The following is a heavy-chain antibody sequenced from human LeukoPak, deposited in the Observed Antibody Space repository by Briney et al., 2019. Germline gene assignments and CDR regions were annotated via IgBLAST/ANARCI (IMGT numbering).Heavy chain of an antibody. V-gene: IGHV1-2*02. CDR1: GYTFTGYY. D-gene: IGHD3-10*01. CDR2: INPNSGGT. CDR3: ARPGGPLVRGSIITSGWFDP. J-gene: IGHJ5*02. Sequence: ASVKVSCKASGYTFTGYYMHWVRQAPGQGLEWMGWINPNSGGTNYAQKFQGRVTMTRDTSISTAYMELSRLRSDDTAVYYCARPGGPLVRGSIITSGWFDPWGQGTLVTVSS.